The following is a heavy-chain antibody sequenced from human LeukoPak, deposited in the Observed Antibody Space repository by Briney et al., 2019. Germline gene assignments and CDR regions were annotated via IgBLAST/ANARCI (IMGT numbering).Heavy chain of an antibody. Sequence: GGSLRLSCAASGFTFDDYVMQWVRQAPGKGLKWGSLINGDGGSTYYADSVKGRFTISRDNSKNSLYLQMNSLRSDDTALYHCVRGTVRGSWIPSIWGQGTMVTVSP. D-gene: IGHD5-18*01. V-gene: IGHV3-43*02. CDR1: GFTFDDYV. CDR2: INGDGGST. CDR3: VRGTVRGSWIPSI. J-gene: IGHJ3*02.